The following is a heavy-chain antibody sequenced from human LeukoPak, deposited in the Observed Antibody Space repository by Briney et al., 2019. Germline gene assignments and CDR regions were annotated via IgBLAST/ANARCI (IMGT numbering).Heavy chain of an antibody. Sequence: PGGSLRLSCAASRFTVSSNYMSWVRQAPGKGLEWVSVIYSGGSTYYADSVKGRFTISGDNSKNTLYLQMNSLRAEDTAVYYCARDRVSQRLVQDAFDIWGQGTMVTVSS. D-gene: IGHD6-13*01. CDR3: ARDRVSQRLVQDAFDI. V-gene: IGHV3-53*01. CDR2: IYSGGST. CDR1: RFTVSSNY. J-gene: IGHJ3*02.